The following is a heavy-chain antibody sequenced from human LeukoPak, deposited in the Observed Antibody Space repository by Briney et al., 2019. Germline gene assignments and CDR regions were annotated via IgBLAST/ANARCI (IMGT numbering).Heavy chain of an antibody. Sequence: SETLSLTCNVSGGSIGGHTFYWGWIRQPPGKGLEWIATIYYNGNTFYNPSLKSRVAISIDMSKSQFSLHLSSVTAADTAIYYCVRLTALAGRRGAFDIWGPGTMVTVSS. CDR3: VRLTALAGRRGAFDI. CDR2: IYYNGNT. CDR1: GGSIGGHTFY. D-gene: IGHD6-19*01. J-gene: IGHJ3*02. V-gene: IGHV4-39*01.